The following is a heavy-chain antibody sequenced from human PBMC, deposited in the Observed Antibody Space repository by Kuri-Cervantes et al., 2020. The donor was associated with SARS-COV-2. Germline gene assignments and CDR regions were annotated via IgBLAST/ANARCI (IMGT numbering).Heavy chain of an antibody. V-gene: IGHV3-15*01. J-gene: IGHJ4*02. D-gene: IGHD3-16*01. CDR2: IKNKIDGGTT. Sequence: GGSLRLSCAASGFTFSNAWMSWVRQAPGKGLEWVGRIKNKIDGGTTDYAAPVKGRFTISRDDSKNTLYLQMNSLRAEDTAVYYCTSVHEMGVVFDWGQGTLVTVSS. CDR3: TSVHEMGVVFD. CDR1: GFTFSNAW.